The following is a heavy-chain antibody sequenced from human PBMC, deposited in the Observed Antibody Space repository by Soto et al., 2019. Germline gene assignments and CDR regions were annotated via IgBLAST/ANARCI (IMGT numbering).Heavy chain of an antibody. CDR1: GFTVTSNY. V-gene: IGHV3-53*04. J-gene: IGHJ6*03. CDR2: IDSGGST. Sequence: GGSLRLSCAASGFTVTSNYMTWVRQAPGKGLEWVSVIDSGGSTYYEDSVKGRFTISRHKSKNTLYLQMSSLRREDTAVYYCARILYSNTFYYYYMDVWGKGTTVTVSS. D-gene: IGHD6-13*01. CDR3: ARILYSNTFYYYYMDV.